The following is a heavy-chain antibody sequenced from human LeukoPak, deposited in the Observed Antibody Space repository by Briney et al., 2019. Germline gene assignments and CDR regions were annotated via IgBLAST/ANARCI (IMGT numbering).Heavy chain of an antibody. V-gene: IGHV5-51*01. CDR2: IYPGDSDT. J-gene: IGHJ4*02. Sequence: AESLKISCKGSGYSFTSYWSGWGRQMPGKGLEWMGIIYPGDSDTRYSPSFQGQVTISADKSISTAYLQWSSLKASDTAMYYCARWGVSSGWYVSYWGQGTLVTVSS. D-gene: IGHD6-19*01. CDR1: GYSFTSYW. CDR3: ARWGVSSGWYVSY.